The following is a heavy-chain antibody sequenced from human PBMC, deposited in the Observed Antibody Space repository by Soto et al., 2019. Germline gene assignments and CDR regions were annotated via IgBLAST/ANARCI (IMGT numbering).Heavy chain of an antibody. Sequence: ASVKVSCKASGYTFTGYYMHWVRQAPGQGLEWMGWINPNSGGTNYAQKFQGRVTMTRDTSISTAYMELSRLRSDDTAVYYCARLPIRAAAGTKPHYYGMDVWGQGTTVTVSS. CDR2: INPNSGGT. V-gene: IGHV1-2*02. CDR3: ARLPIRAAAGTKPHYYGMDV. D-gene: IGHD6-13*01. J-gene: IGHJ6*02. CDR1: GYTFTGYY.